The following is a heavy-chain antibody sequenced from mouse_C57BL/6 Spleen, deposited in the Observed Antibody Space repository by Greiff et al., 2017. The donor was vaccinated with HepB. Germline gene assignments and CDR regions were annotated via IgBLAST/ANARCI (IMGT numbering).Heavy chain of an antibody. J-gene: IGHJ3*01. V-gene: IGHV1-15*01. CDR2: IDPETGGT. CDR3: TRYDYSWFAY. Sequence: QVHVKQSGAELVRPGASVTLSCKASGYTFTDYEMHWVKQTPVHGLEWIGAIDPETGGTAYNQKFKGKAILTADKSSSTAYMELRSLTSEDSAVYYCTRYDYSWFAYWGQGTLVTVSA. D-gene: IGHD2-4*01. CDR1: GYTFTDYE.